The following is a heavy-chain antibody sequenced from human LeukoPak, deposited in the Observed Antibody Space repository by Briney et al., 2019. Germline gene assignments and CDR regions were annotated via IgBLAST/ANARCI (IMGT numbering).Heavy chain of an antibody. Sequence: GGSLRLSCAASGFTCSSYEMNWVRQAPGKGLEWVSYISSSGSTIYYADSVKGRFTISRDNAENSLYLQMSSLRAEDTAVYYCARESWATDYWGQGTLATVSS. CDR1: GFTCSSYE. CDR2: ISSSGSTI. V-gene: IGHV3-48*03. J-gene: IGHJ4*02. CDR3: ARESWATDY. D-gene: IGHD3-10*01.